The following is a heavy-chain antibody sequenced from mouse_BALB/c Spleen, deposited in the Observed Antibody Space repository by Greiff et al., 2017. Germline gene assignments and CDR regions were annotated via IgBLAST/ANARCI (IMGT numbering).Heavy chain of an antibody. CDR1: GYSITSDYA. CDR3: ARDDGYFHCDY. D-gene: IGHD2-3*01. J-gene: IGHJ2*01. V-gene: IGHV3-2*02. Sequence: EVKLMESGPGLVKPSQSLSLTCTVTGYSITSDYAWNWIRQFPGNKLEWMGYISYSGSTSYNPSLKSRISITRDTSKNQFFLQLNSVTTEDTATYYCARDDGYFHCDYWGQGTTRTVSS. CDR2: ISYSGST.